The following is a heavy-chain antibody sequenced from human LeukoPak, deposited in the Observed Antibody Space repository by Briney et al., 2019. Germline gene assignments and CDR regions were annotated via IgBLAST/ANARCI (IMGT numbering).Heavy chain of an antibody. V-gene: IGHV4-59*08. CDR1: GGSISSYY. CDR3: ARVTSSYDAFDI. CDR2: IYYSGST. D-gene: IGHD2-2*01. J-gene: IGHJ3*02. Sequence: PSETLSLTCTVSGGSISSYYWSWIRRPPGKGLECIGYIYYSGSTNYNPSLKSRVTISVDTSKNQFSLKLSSVTAADTAVYYCARVTSSYDAFDIWGQGTMVTVSS.